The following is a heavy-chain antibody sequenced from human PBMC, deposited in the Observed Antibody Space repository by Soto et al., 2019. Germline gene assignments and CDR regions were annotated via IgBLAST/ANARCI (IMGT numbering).Heavy chain of an antibody. V-gene: IGHV3-30-3*01. CDR2: ISYDGSNK. CDR1: GFTFSSYA. D-gene: IGHD3-22*01. Sequence: GGSLRLSCAASGFTFSSYAMHWVRQAPGKGLEWVAVISYDGSNKYYADSVKGRFTISRDNSKNTLYLQMNSLRAADTAVYYCARDLDPSDYYDSSGYYLSYWGQGTLVTVSS. CDR3: ARDLDPSDYYDSSGYYLSY. J-gene: IGHJ4*02.